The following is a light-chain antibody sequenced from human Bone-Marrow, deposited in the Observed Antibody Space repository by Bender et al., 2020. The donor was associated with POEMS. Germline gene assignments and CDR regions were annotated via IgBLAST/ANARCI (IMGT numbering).Light chain of an antibody. CDR1: NIESKS. Sequence: SYVLTQPPSVSVAPGKTASITCGGNNIESKSVHWYQQKAGQAPVLVIYADSARPSGIPERFSGSNSGHTATLTISRVEAGDEADYYCQVWDSVGDRMVFGGGTKLTVL. J-gene: IGLJ2*01. CDR3: QVWDSVGDRMV. V-gene: IGLV3-21*01. CDR2: ADS.